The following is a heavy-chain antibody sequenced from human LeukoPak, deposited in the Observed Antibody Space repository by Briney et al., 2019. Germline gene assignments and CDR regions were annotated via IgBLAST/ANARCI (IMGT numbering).Heavy chain of an antibody. J-gene: IGHJ6*03. V-gene: IGHV3-21*01. CDR2: ISSSSSYI. D-gene: IGHD3-10*01. CDR1: GFTFSSYS. CDR3: ARDKYGSGSYYNVWYYYYMDV. Sequence: GGSLRLSCAASGFTFSSYSMNWVRQAPGKGLEWVSSISSSSSYIYYADSVKGRFTIPRDNAKNSLYLQMNSLRAEDTAVYYCARDKYGSGSYYNVWYYYYMDVWGKGTTVTVSS.